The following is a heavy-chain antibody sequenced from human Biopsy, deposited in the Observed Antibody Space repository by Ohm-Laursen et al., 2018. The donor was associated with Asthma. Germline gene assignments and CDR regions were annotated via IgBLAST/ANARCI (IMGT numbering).Heavy chain of an antibody. CDR1: GDSITSGGCC. J-gene: IGHJ4*02. CDR3: ARIPRRSGSYFVDY. CDR2: IHHSGTS. V-gene: IGHV4-31*03. Sequence: TLSLTCTVSGDSITSGGCCWNWIRQHPGKGLEWNGYIHHSGTSYFNPPLKSRVSFSRDTSKNQFSLRLSSVTAADTAMYYCARIPRRSGSYFVDYWGQGTLVTVSS. D-gene: IGHD3-22*01.